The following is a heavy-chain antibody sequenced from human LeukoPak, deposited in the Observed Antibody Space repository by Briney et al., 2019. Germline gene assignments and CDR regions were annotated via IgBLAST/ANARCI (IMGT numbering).Heavy chain of an antibody. V-gene: IGHV3-15*01. CDR1: GFTFTNAW. J-gene: IGHJ4*02. CDR2: IKSKFDGGTT. D-gene: IGHD2-15*01. CDR3: TTGYCSGGNCYGLFDY. Sequence: PGGSLRLSCAASGFTFTNAWMSWVRQAPGKGLEWVGRIKSKFDGGTTGYAAPVKGRFTISNDDSKNTLYLQMNSLKAEDTAVYYCTTGYCSGGNCYGLFDYWGQGTLVTVSS.